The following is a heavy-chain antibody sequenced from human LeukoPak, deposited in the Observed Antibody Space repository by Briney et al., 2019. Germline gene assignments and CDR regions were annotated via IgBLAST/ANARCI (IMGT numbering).Heavy chain of an antibody. CDR1: GGSISSYY. D-gene: IGHD2-8*01. CDR2: IYYSGST. J-gene: IGHJ3*02. Sequence: PSETLSLTCTVSGGSISSYYWSWIRQPPGKGLEWIGYIYYSGSTNYNPSLKSRVTISVDTSKNQFSLKLSSVTAADTAVYYCARARYQFILMVYAHDAFDIWGQGTMVTVSS. V-gene: IGHV4-59*01. CDR3: ARARYQFILMVYAHDAFDI.